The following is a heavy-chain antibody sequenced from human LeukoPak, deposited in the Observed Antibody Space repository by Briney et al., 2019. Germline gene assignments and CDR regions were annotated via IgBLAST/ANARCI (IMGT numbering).Heavy chain of an antibody. J-gene: IGHJ4*02. CDR2: IIPILGIA. CDR3: VRDPGYCSSTSCDPVDY. D-gene: IGHD2-2*01. V-gene: IGHV1-69*04. Sequence: SVKVSCKASGGTFSSYTISWVRQAPGQGLEWMGRIIPILGIANYAQKFQGRVTITADKSTSTAYMELSSLRSEDTAVYYCVRDPGYCSSTSCDPVDYWGQGTLVTVSS. CDR1: GGTFSSYT.